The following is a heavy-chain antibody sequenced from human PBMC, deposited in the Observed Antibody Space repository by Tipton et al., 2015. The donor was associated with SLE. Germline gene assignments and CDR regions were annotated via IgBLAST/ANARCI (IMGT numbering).Heavy chain of an antibody. CDR3: ARVSHVPMAGPYFDY. J-gene: IGHJ4*02. Sequence: TLSLTCAVSGHSISSGYYWGWIRQPPGKGLEWIGSMYHSGSTYYNPSLKSRVTISVDTSKNQFSLKLSSVTAADTAVYYCARVSHVPMAGPYFDYWGQGTLVTVTS. V-gene: IGHV4-38-2*01. D-gene: IGHD6-19*01. CDR2: MYHSGST. CDR1: GHSISSGYY.